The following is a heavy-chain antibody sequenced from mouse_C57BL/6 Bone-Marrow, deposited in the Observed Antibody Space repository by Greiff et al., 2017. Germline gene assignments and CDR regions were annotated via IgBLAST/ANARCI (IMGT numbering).Heavy chain of an antibody. CDR3: AREGCYDGRGEYDFDY. J-gene: IGHJ2*01. CDR2: ISDGGSYT. D-gene: IGHD1-1*01. Sequence: DVKLVESGGGLVKPGGSLKLSCAASGFTFSSYAMSWVRQTPEKRLEWVATISDGGSYTSSPDNGTGRFTISRDNAKNNLYLQMSYLKSEDTAMYYCAREGCYDGRGEYDFDYWGQGTTLTVSS. V-gene: IGHV5-4*01. CDR1: GFTFSSYA.